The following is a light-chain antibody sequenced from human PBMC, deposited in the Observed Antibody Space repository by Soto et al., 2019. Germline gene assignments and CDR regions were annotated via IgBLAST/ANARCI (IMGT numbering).Light chain of an antibody. J-gene: IGKJ1*01. Sequence: EIVLTQSPGTLSLSPGERATLSCRASQTISSNNLDWYQQKPGQAPRLVIYGASSRATGIPDRFSGSGSGTDFTLTISRLEAEDFAVYCCHHYANSLWTFDQGTKVEIK. V-gene: IGKV3-20*01. CDR3: HHYANSLWT. CDR2: GAS. CDR1: QTISSNN.